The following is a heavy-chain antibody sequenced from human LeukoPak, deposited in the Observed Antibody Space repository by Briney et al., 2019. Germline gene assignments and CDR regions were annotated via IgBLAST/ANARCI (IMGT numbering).Heavy chain of an antibody. CDR1: SDSISNSAYH. CDR2: IYYNRGT. Sequence: PSETLSLTCTVSSDSISNSAYHWGWIRQPPGRGLEWIGTIYYNRGTYYNPSLKSRVTISVDTSKNQFSLKLSSVTAADTAVYYCARGFTQYYDFWSGPPVSWFDPWGQGTLVTVSS. J-gene: IGHJ5*02. V-gene: IGHV4-39*07. D-gene: IGHD3-3*01. CDR3: ARGFTQYYDFWSGPPVSWFDP.